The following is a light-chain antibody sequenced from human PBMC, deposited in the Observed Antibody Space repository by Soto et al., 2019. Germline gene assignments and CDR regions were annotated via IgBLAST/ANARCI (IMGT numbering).Light chain of an antibody. CDR3: MQSLQLPLT. J-gene: IGKJ4*01. V-gene: IGKV2D-29*01. CDR1: QSLRYSDGKTY. CDR2: EVS. Sequence: DIVMTQTPLSLSVAPGQPASISCKSSQSLRYSDGKTYLYWYMQKPGQPPQLLISEVSNRFSGVPDRLSVSGSETDFTLKLSRVEAEDVGVYYCMQSLQLPLTFGGGTKVEIK.